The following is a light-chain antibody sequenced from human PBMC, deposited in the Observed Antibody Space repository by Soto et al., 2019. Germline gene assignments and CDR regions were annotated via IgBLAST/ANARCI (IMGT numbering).Light chain of an antibody. CDR1: SSDVGVYTS. CDR2: DVS. V-gene: IGLV2-8*01. J-gene: IGLJ1*01. CDR3: SSYAGTHIV. Sequence: QSALTQPPSASGSPGQSVTISCTGTSSDVGVYTSVSWYQQHPAQAPKLMIYDVSKLPSGVPDRFSGSKSGNTASLTVSGLQAEDEADYYCSSYAGTHIVFGTGTKLTAL.